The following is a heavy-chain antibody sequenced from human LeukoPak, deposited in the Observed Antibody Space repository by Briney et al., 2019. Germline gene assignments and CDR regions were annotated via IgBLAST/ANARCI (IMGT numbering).Heavy chain of an antibody. J-gene: IGHJ3*02. D-gene: IGHD3-16*02. CDR1: GGSISSDY. Sequence: SETLSLTCTVSGGSISSDYWSWIRQPPGKGLEWIGYIYYSGRTNYNPSLKSRVTISVDTSKNQFSLKVSSVTAADTAVYYCARPLPDAFDIWGQGTMVTVSS. V-gene: IGHV4-59*12. CDR2: IYYSGRT. CDR3: ARPLPDAFDI.